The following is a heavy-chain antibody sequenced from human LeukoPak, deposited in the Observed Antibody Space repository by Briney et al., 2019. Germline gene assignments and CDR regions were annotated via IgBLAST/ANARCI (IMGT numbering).Heavy chain of an antibody. CDR2: ISYDGSNK. D-gene: IGHD3-22*01. CDR3: ARGRYYDSSGYYEFPVLTLLDAFQH. J-gene: IGHJ1*01. CDR1: GFTFSSYA. V-gene: IGHV3-30*04. Sequence: PGGSLRLSCAASGFTFSSYAMHWVRQAPGKGLEWVAVISYDGSNKYYADSVKGRFTISRDNSRNTVYLQMNSLRAEDTAVYYCARGRYYDSSGYYEFPVLTLLDAFQHWGQGTLVTVSS.